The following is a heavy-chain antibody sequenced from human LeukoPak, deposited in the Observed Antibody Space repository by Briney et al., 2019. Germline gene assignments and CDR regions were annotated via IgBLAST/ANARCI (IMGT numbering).Heavy chain of an antibody. CDR2: IIPILSIP. Sequence: SVKVSCKASGGTFSSYGINWVRQAPGQGLEWMGRIIPILSIPNYAQKFQGRVTITADKSTSTAYMELSSLRSEDTAVYYCATLSGYYDYWGQGTLVTVSS. D-gene: IGHD3-22*01. CDR1: GGTFSSYG. V-gene: IGHV1-69*04. J-gene: IGHJ4*02. CDR3: ATLSGYYDY.